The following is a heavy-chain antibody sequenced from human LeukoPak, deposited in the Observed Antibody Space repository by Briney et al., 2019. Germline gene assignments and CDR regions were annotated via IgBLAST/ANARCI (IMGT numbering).Heavy chain of an antibody. CDR2: IYPGDSDT. CDR1: GYIFTSYW. D-gene: IGHD2-21*02. CDR3: ASTSDCGGDCYSSYYYGMDV. Sequence: GESLKISCKGSGYIFTSYWIGWVRQMPGKGLEWMGIIYPGDSDTRYSPSFQGQVTISADKSISTAYLQWSSLKASDTAMYYCASTSDCGGDCYSSYYYGMDVWGQGTTVTASS. V-gene: IGHV5-51*01. J-gene: IGHJ6*02.